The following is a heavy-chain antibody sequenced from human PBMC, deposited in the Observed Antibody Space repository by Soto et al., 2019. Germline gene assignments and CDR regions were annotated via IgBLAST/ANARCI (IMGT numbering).Heavy chain of an antibody. CDR2: LNDVDGS. CDR3: ATWHEREHAFDV. V-gene: IGHV3-53*01. Sequence: ESGGGLIQPGESLRLSCAAFGLTISGKKYVAWVRQAPGKGLEWVSALNDVDGSFYADSVTGRFTTSSDSSKTTVYLQMNDLRPDDTAVYYCATWHEREHAFDVWGQGTTVTISS. CDR1: GLTISGKKY. D-gene: IGHD1-1*01. J-gene: IGHJ3*01.